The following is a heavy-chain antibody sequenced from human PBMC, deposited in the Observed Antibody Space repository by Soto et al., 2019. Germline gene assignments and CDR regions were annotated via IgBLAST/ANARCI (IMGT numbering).Heavy chain of an antibody. CDR3: ARDSDYGDSARIDY. J-gene: IGHJ4*02. Sequence: PSETLSLTCAVYGGSFSGYYWSWIRQPPGKGLEWIGEINHSGSTNYNPSLKSRVTISVDTSKNQFSLKLSSVTAADTAVYYCARDSDYGDSARIDYWGQGTLVTVSS. CDR2: INHSGST. CDR1: GGSFSGYY. D-gene: IGHD4-17*01. V-gene: IGHV4-34*01.